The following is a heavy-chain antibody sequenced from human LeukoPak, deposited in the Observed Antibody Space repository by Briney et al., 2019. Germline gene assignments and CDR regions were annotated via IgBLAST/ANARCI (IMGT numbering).Heavy chain of an antibody. D-gene: IGHD1/OR15-1a*01. CDR1: GYTFTGYY. J-gene: IGHJ4*02. V-gene: IGHV1-2*02. Sequence: ASAKVSCKASGYTFTGYYMYWVRQAPGQGLEWVGWINPNSGDTGYAQKFRARVSMTRDTSIATGYMELSSLTSADTAVYYCTSSEHYQHWGQGTLVTVSS. CDR3: TSSEHYQH. CDR2: INPNSGDT.